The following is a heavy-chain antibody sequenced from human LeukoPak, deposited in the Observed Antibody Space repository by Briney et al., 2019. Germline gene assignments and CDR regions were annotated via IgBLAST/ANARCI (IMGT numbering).Heavy chain of an antibody. J-gene: IGHJ6*03. CDR2: ISRSSSTK. CDR1: GFTFSDYN. CDR3: ARDPYSGTYGDTYYYYMDV. V-gene: IGHV3-11*04. D-gene: IGHD1-26*01. Sequence: GGSLRLSCAASGFTFSDYNMRWIRQAPGKGLEWVSSISRSSSTKYYADSVKGRFTISRDNAKNSLFLQMNSLRAEDTAVYYCARDPYSGTYGDTYYYYMDVWGKGTTVTISS.